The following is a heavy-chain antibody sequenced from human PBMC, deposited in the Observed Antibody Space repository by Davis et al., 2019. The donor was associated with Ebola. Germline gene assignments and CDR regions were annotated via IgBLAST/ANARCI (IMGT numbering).Heavy chain of an antibody. J-gene: IGHJ4*02. V-gene: IGHV3-23*01. CDR2: ISDRGGST. CDR3: AKDPNTVGADGY. CDR1: GFTFSSYA. Sequence: GESLKISCAASGFTFSSYAMSWVRQAPGKGLEWVSSISDRGGSTYYADSVKGRFTISRDNSKNTLYLQMNSLRAEDTAVYYCAKDPNTVGADGYWGQGTLVTVSS. D-gene: IGHD1-26*01.